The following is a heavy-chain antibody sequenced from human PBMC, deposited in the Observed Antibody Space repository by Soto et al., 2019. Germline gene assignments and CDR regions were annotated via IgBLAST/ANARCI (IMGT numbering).Heavy chain of an antibody. CDR2: IIPIFGTA. Sequence: SVKVSCKASGGTFSSYAISWVRQAPGQGLEWMGGIIPIFGTANYAQKFQGRVTITADESTSTAYMELSSLRSEDTAVYYCATDQRGRDGYNYFSKYYYGMDVWGQGTMVTVSS. D-gene: IGHD5-12*01. CDR1: GGTFSSYA. CDR3: ATDQRGRDGYNYFSKYYYGMDV. V-gene: IGHV1-69*13. J-gene: IGHJ6*02.